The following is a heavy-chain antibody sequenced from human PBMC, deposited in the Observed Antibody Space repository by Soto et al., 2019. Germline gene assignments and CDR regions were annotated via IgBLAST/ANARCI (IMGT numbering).Heavy chain of an antibody. J-gene: IGHJ4*02. CDR1: GGSISTSSYY. D-gene: IGHD6-13*01. Sequence: SETRSLTCTVSGGSISTSSYYWGWIRQPPGKGLEWIGSIYYSGSTYYNPSLKSRVTISADTSKNQFSLKLSSVTAADTAVYYCARLIAAAGGNRAYWGQGTLVTVSS. CDR2: IYYSGST. CDR3: ARLIAAAGGNRAY. V-gene: IGHV4-39*01.